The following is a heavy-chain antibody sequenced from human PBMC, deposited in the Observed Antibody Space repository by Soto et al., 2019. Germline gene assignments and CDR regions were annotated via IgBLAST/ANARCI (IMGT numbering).Heavy chain of an antibody. CDR2: IIPIFGTA. Sequence: GASVKVSCKASGGTFSSYAISWVRQAPGQGLEWMGGIIPIFGTANYAQKFQGRVTITADESTSTAYMELSSLRSEDTAVYYCAIQTLHLGYSGYAYTNNWFDPWGQGTLVTVSS. V-gene: IGHV1-69*13. J-gene: IGHJ5*02. D-gene: IGHD5-12*01. CDR1: GGTFSSYA. CDR3: AIQTLHLGYSGYAYTNNWFDP.